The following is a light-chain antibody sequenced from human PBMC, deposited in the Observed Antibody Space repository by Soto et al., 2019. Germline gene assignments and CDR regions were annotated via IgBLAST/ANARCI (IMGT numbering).Light chain of an antibody. J-gene: IGKJ4*01. CDR2: GAS. V-gene: IGKV3-15*01. CDR1: QSVTNN. CDR3: QQYYTWPLT. Sequence: EIVMTQTPATLSVFPGERATLSCRASQSVTNNFAWYQQSPGQAPRLLIDGASTRAAGVPARFSGSGSGTEFTLTISSLQSEDFALYYCQQYYTWPLTFGGGTKVEIK.